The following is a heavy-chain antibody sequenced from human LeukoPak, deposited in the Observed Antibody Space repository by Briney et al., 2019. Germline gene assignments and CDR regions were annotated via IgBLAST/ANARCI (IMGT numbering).Heavy chain of an antibody. CDR1: GYTFTGYY. CDR3: ARDNDYYDSSGYYLYYMDV. V-gene: IGHV1-2*02. CDR2: INPNSGGT. D-gene: IGHD3-22*01. Sequence: ASVKVSCKASGYTFTGYYMHWVRQAPGQGLEWMGWINPNSGGTNYAQKFQGRVTMTRHTSISTAYMELSRLRSDDKAVYYCARDNDYYDSSGYYLYYMDVWGKGTTVTVSS. J-gene: IGHJ6*03.